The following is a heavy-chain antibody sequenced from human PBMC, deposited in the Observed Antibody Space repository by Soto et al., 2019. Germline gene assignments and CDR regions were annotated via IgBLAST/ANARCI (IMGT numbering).Heavy chain of an antibody. D-gene: IGHD6-19*01. CDR3: AKLPVAGPLANYFDP. CDR2: ISSSSSYI. CDR1: GFTFSSYS. J-gene: IGHJ5*02. V-gene: IGHV3-21*04. Sequence: GGSLRLSCAASGFTFSSYSMNWVRQAPGKGLEWVSSISSSSSYIYYADSVKGRFTISRDNAKNSLYLQMNSLTADDTAVYYCAKLPVAGPLANYFDPWGQGTLVTVSS.